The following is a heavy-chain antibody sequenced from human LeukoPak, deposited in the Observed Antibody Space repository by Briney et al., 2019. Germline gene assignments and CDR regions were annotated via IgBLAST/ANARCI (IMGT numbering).Heavy chain of an antibody. D-gene: IGHD4-17*01. CDR2: IYSDGSDT. CDR3: AREGGGDYGEGFDY. J-gene: IGHJ4*02. Sequence: GGSLRLSCAASGFTFSSYWMHWVRQAPGTGLVWVSRIYSDGSDTSYADSVKGRFSISRDNAKNSMYLQMNSLRAEDTAVYYCAREGGGDYGEGFDYWGQGTLVTVSS. CDR1: GFTFSSYW. V-gene: IGHV3-74*01.